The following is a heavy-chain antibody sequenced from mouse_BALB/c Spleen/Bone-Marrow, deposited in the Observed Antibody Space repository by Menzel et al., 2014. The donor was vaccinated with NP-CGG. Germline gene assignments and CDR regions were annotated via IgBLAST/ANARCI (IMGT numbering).Heavy chain of an antibody. Sequence: EVKLQESGGGLVQPGGSLKLSCAASGFDFSRYWMSWVRQAPGKGLQWIGEINPESNTINYSPSLKDKFIIFRDNAKNTLYLQMSKVKSEDAALYCCARLGYYGWFAYWGQGTLVTVSA. CDR1: GFDFSRYW. CDR2: INPESNTI. V-gene: IGHV4-1*02. J-gene: IGHJ3*01. CDR3: ARLGYYGWFAY. D-gene: IGHD2-3*01.